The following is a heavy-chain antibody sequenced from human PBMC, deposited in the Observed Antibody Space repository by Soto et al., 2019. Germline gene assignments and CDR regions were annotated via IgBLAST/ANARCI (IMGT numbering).Heavy chain of an antibody. J-gene: IGHJ1*01. CDR3: ARAPTDKQWAESFQP. V-gene: IGHV3-66*01. CDR1: GFTVSTNY. CDR2: IYSGGST. Sequence: EVQLVESGGGLVQPGGSLRLSCSASGFTVSTNYMTWVRQAPGKGLEWVSTIYSGGSTYYADSVKGRFTISRDNSDNTLYLQMNSLRDEDTAVYYCARAPTDKQWAESFQPWGQGTRVTVSP. D-gene: IGHD6-19*01.